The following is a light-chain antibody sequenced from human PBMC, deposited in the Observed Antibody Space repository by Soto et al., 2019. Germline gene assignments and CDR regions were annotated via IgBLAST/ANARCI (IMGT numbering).Light chain of an antibody. CDR1: QSISSW. CDR2: DAS. V-gene: IGKV1-5*01. J-gene: IGKJ2*01. Sequence: DIQMTQSPSTLSASVGDRVTITCRASQSISSWLAWYQQKPGKAPKVLIYDASSLESGVPSRFGGSGSGTEFTLTISSLQPDDFATYYCQQYNSYPYTFGQGTKLEIK. CDR3: QQYNSYPYT.